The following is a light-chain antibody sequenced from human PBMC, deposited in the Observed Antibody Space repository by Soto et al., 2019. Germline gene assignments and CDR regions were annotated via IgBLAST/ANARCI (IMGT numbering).Light chain of an antibody. CDR3: AAWHDRLHAWA. CDR2: SSD. V-gene: IGLV1-44*01. J-gene: IGLJ3*02. Sequence: QSVLTQPPSASGTPGQRVTISCSGSSSNIGRNTVQWYRHLPGTATKLLIGSSDQRRSGVPDRFSGSQSGTSASLAISGLQAVDEADYLVAAWHDRLHAWAFGGGTQLTVL. CDR1: SSNIGRNT.